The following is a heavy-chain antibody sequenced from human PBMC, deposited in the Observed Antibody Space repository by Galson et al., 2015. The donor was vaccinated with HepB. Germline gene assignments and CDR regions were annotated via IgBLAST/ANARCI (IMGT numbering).Heavy chain of an antibody. J-gene: IGHJ3*02. CDR2: IIPILGIA. CDR1: GGTFSSYA. D-gene: IGHD5-24*01. Sequence: SVKVSCKASGGTFSSYAISWVRQAPGQGLEWMGRIIPILGIANYAQKFQGRVTITADKSTSTAYMELSSLRSEDTAVYYCARRDGEDGYNNAFDIWGQGTMVTVSS. V-gene: IGHV1-69*04. CDR3: ARRDGEDGYNNAFDI.